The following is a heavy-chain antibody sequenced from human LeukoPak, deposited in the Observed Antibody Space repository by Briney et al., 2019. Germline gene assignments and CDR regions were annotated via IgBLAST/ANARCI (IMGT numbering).Heavy chain of an antibody. CDR2: IKTKTDGGTT. V-gene: IGHV3-15*01. CDR3: TTALRLYHDMNAYYLFDY. CDR1: GVSFSDAY. Sequence: GGSLRLSCAASGVSFSDAYMTWVRQAPGKGLEWVGRIKTKTDGGTTDYAAPVKGRFSISRDDSKRTLFLKMARMKTEDTAVYFCTTALRLYHDMNAYYLFDYWGQGMVVTVSS. D-gene: IGHD3-22*01. J-gene: IGHJ4*02.